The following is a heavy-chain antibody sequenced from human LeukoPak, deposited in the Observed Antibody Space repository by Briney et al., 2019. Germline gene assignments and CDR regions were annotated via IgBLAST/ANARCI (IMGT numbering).Heavy chain of an antibody. D-gene: IGHD3-10*01. V-gene: IGHV4-34*01. CDR1: GGSFSGYY. CDR3: ARGRRRYGGSGSYYTPFDY. Sequence: PSETLSLTFAVYGGSFSGYYWSWIRQPPGKGLEGIGEINHGGSTNYNPSLKSRVTISVDTSKNQFSLKLSSVPAADTAVYYCARGRRRYGGSGSYYTPFDYWGQGTLVTVSS. CDR2: INHGGST. J-gene: IGHJ4*02.